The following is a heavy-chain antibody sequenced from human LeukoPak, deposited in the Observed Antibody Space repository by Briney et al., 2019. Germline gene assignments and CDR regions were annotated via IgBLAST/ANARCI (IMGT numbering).Heavy chain of an antibody. D-gene: IGHD6-13*01. Sequence: GASVKVSCKASGYTFTSYGISWVRQAPGQGLEWMGWISAYNGNTNYAQKLQGRVTMTTDTSTSTAYMELRSLRSDDTAVYYCARSPHPRGSWYRDYYYYMDVWGKGTTVTVSS. V-gene: IGHV1-18*01. J-gene: IGHJ6*03. CDR3: ARSPHPRGSWYRDYYYYMDV. CDR1: GYTFTSYG. CDR2: ISAYNGNT.